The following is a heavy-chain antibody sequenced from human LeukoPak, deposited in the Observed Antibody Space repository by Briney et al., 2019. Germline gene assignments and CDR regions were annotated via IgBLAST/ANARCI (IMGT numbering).Heavy chain of an antibody. Sequence: PGGSLRLSCAASGLSFSSYEMSWVRQAPGKGLEWVSAISGSGGSTYYADSVKGRFTISRDNSKNTLYLQMNSLRAEDTAVYYCAKDRRDNKHDSSGYPIPNYFDYWGQGTLVTVSS. CDR3: AKDRRDNKHDSSGYPIPNYFDY. V-gene: IGHV3-23*01. CDR2: ISGSGGST. D-gene: IGHD3-22*01. CDR1: GLSFSSYE. J-gene: IGHJ4*02.